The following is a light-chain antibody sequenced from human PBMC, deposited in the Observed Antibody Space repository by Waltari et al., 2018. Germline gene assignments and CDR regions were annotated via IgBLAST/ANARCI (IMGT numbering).Light chain of an antibody. V-gene: IGLV1-51*01. Sequence: QSVLTQPPSVSAAPGQKVTISCSGRSSNIGNNYVSWYQQVPGTAPKVLIYDHNNRPSGIPDRFSGSKSGTSATLGITGLQTGDEADYYCGTWDSSLSAGVFGGGTKLTVL. CDR3: GTWDSSLSAGV. CDR2: DHN. J-gene: IGLJ2*01. CDR1: SSNIGNNY.